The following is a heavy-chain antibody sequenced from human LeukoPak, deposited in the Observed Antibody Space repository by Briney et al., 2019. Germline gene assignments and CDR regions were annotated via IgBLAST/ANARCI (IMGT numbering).Heavy chain of an antibody. Sequence: GGSLRLSCAASVFTFSDYYMSCIRQAPGRRLEWVSYISSSSSYTNYADSVKGRFTMSRDNAKNSLYLQVNSLRDEDTAVYYCARDRYSGSYPEDAFDVWGQGTMVTVSS. V-gene: IGHV3-11*06. J-gene: IGHJ3*01. CDR2: ISSSSSYT. CDR1: VFTFSDYY. D-gene: IGHD1-26*01. CDR3: ARDRYSGSYPEDAFDV.